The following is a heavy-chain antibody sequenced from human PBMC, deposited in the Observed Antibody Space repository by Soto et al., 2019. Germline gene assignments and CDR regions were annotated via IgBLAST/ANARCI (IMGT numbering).Heavy chain of an antibody. CDR1: EFKFSTYG. CDR2: IWFDGSNK. D-gene: IGHD3-3*01. Sequence: QVQVVESGGGVVQPGRSLRLSCVASEFKFSTYGMHWVRQAPGKGLEWVAVIWFDGSNKYYGDSVKGRFTISRDNSKNTVYLQMNSLRVEDTAVYYCARDRRFLEWLDYWGQGTLVTVSS. CDR3: ARDRRFLEWLDY. V-gene: IGHV3-33*01. J-gene: IGHJ4*02.